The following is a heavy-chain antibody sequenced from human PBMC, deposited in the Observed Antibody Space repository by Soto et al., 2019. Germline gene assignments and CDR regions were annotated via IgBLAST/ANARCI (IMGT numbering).Heavy chain of an antibody. CDR3: ARGFRWEQYYFDY. J-gene: IGHJ4*02. CDR1: GFTFSSYN. Sequence: GGSLRLSCAASGFTFSSYNMNWVRQAPGKGLEWVSSISSSSSYIYYADSVKGRFTISRDNAKNSLYLQMNSLRAEDTAVYYCARGFRWEQYYFDYWGQGTLVTVSS. CDR2: ISSSSSYI. D-gene: IGHD1-26*01. V-gene: IGHV3-21*01.